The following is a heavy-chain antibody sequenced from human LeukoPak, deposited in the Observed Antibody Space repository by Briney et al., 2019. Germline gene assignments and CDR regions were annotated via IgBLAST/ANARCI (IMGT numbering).Heavy chain of an antibody. D-gene: IGHD2-15*01. CDR3: ARGAPGSYCSGGSCPYFDY. Sequence: ASVKVSCKASGYTFTSYGINWVRQATGQGLEWMGWMNPNSGNTGYAQKFQGRVTMTRNTSISTAYMELSSLRSEDTAVYYCARGAPGSYCSGGSCPYFDYWGQGTLISVSS. CDR1: GYTFTSYG. V-gene: IGHV1-8*02. CDR2: MNPNSGNT. J-gene: IGHJ4*02.